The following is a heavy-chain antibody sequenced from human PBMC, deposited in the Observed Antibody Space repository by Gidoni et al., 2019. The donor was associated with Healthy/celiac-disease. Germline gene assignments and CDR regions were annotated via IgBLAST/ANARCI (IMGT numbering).Heavy chain of an antibody. CDR1: GFTVSSNY. Sequence: EVQLVESGGGLVQPGGSLRLSCAASGFTVSSNYMSWVRQAPGKGLEWVSVIYSGGSTYYADSVKGRFTISRDNSKNTLYLQMNSLRAEDTAVYYCARTVQQWPHTGNWFDPWGQGTLVTVSS. J-gene: IGHJ5*02. D-gene: IGHD6-19*01. CDR3: ARTVQQWPHTGNWFDP. CDR2: IYSGGST. V-gene: IGHV3-66*01.